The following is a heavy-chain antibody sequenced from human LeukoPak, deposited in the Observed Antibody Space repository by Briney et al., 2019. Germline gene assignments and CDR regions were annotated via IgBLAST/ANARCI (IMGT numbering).Heavy chain of an antibody. CDR1: GYTFTGYC. V-gene: IGHV1-2*02. D-gene: IGHD2-2*01. Sequence: ASVKVSCKASGYTFTGYCMHWVRQAPGQGLEWMGWINPNSGGTNYAQKFQGRVTMTRDTSISTAYMELSRLRSDDTAVYYCATSRGYCSSTSCRDDYYFDYWGQGTLVTVSS. CDR3: ATSRGYCSSTSCRDDYYFDY. CDR2: INPNSGGT. J-gene: IGHJ4*02.